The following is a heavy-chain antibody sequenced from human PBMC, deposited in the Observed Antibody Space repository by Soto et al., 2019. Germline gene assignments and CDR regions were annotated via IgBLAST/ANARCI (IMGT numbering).Heavy chain of an antibody. Sequence: QVQLVQSGAEVKKPGSSVKVSCKASGGTFSSYAISWVRQAPGQGLEWMGGIIPIFGTANYAQKFQGRVTITADESTSTAYMELSSLRSEDTAVYYCARGGLVGVVAADYGMDVWGQGTTVTVSS. CDR2: IIPIFGTA. CDR1: GGTFSSYA. V-gene: IGHV1-69*12. D-gene: IGHD2-15*01. CDR3: ARGGLVGVVAADYGMDV. J-gene: IGHJ6*02.